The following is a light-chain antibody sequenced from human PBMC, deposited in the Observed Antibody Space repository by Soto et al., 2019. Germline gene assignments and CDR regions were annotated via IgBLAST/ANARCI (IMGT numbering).Light chain of an antibody. CDR3: QQRSNWLLT. V-gene: IGKV3-11*01. CDR2: DAS. Sequence: EIVLTQSPATLSLSPGERATLSCRASQSVSSYLAWYQQKPGQAPRLLIYDASNRATGIPARFSGSGSGTDFTLTISSLEPEDFAVYYCQQRSNWLLTLGPGNKVDIK. CDR1: QSVSSY. J-gene: IGKJ3*01.